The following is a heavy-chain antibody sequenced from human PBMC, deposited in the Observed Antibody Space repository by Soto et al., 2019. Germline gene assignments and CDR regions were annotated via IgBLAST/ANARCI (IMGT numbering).Heavy chain of an antibody. J-gene: IGHJ4*02. V-gene: IGHV4-39*01. CDR3: ASTRLVATSVWY. CDR1: GDSISSSSYH. D-gene: IGHD5-12*01. CDR2: IPYSGNT. Sequence: PSETLSLTCSVSGDSISSSSYHWGWIRQPPGKGLEWIGTIPYSGNTYYKSSLKSRVTISVDTSKNQFSLKLSSVTAADTAVYYCASTRLVATSVWYWGQGTLVTVSS.